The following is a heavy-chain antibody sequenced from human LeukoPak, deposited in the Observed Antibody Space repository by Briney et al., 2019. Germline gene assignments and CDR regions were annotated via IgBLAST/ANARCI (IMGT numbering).Heavy chain of an antibody. V-gene: IGHV1-2*02. CDR3: ARWPYCNSTTCYTGY. J-gene: IGHJ4*02. CDR2: INPNSGGT. D-gene: IGHD2-2*02. CDR1: GYTFTDYY. Sequence: ASVKVSCKASGYTFTDYYIHWVRQAPGQGLEWMGWINPNSGGTNYAQEFQGRVTLTRDTSISTAYMDLSRLTSGDTAVYYCARWPYCNSTTCYTGYWGQGTLVTVSS.